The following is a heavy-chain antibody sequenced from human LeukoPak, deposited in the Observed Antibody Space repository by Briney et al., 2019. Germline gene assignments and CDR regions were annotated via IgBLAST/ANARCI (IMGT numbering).Heavy chain of an antibody. J-gene: IGHJ3*02. D-gene: IGHD5-18*01. CDR2: IYPGDSDT. CDR3: ARVPSPGIHLDDAFDI. CDR1: GYSFTSYW. Sequence: GESLKISCKGSGYSFTSYWIGWVRQMPGKGLEWMGIIYPGDSDTRYSPSFQGQVTISADKSISTAYLQWSSLKASDTAMYYCARVPSPGIHLDDAFDIWGQGTMVTVSS. V-gene: IGHV5-51*01.